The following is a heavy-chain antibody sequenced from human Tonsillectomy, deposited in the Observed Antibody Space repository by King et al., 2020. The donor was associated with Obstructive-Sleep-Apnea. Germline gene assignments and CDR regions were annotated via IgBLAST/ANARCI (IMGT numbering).Heavy chain of an antibody. CDR3: ARSSRDIVVVPAAPHYDMDV. CDR1: GFTFSSYS. J-gene: IGHJ6*02. V-gene: IGHV3-21*01. CDR2: ISSSSSYI. D-gene: IGHD2-2*01. Sequence: VQLVESGGGLVKPGGSLRLSCAASGFTFSSYSMNWVRQAPGKGLEWVSSISSSSSYIYYADSVKGRFTISRDNAKNSLYLQMNSLRAEDTAVYYCARSSRDIVVVPAAPHYDMDVWSQGTTVTVSS.